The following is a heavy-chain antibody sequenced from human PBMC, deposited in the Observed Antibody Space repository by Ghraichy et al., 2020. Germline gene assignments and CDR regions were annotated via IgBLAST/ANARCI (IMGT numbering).Heavy chain of an antibody. CDR1: GYIFSGSY. V-gene: IGHV1-2*02. J-gene: IGHJ4*01. CDR2: INPNSGDT. Sequence: ASVKVSCKASGYIFSGSYIHWVRQAPGQGPEWMGWINPNSGDTTYGQKFQGRVTMTRDTSISTAYVELSRLTSDETAVYYCARDGIGVGSTPDFDYWGHGTQVTVSS. D-gene: IGHD1-26*01. CDR3: ARDGIGVGSTPDFDY.